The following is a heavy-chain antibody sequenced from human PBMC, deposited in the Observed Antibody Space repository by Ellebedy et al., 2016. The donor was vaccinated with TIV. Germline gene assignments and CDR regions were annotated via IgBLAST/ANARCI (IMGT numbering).Heavy chain of an antibody. CDR3: ARDWWDPWVFEY. CDR1: GYTFTSYG. D-gene: IGHD1-26*01. J-gene: IGHJ4*02. Sequence: AASVKVSCKASGYTFTSYGISWVRQAPGQGLEWMGWIGVHNGHVNYAQKLQGRVTMTTDTSTTTAYMELRSLRSDDMAVYYCARDWWDPWVFEYWGQGTLVTVSS. V-gene: IGHV1-18*03. CDR2: IGVHNGHV.